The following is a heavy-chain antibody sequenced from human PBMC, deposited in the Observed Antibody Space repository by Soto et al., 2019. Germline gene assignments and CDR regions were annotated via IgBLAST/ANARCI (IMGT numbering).Heavy chain of an antibody. D-gene: IGHD3-10*01. CDR1: GYTFTSHY. CDR3: ARGDLKFGQLLPNPLTY. CDR2: IHPNGSPT. Sequence: GASVKVSCKASGYTFTSHYIHWVRQAPGQGLEWMGVIHPNGSPTVYAQNLQGRLIMTTDTAKNHFSLKLSSVTAADTAVYFCARGDLKFGQLLPNPLTYWGRGTLVTVSS. J-gene: IGHJ4*02. V-gene: IGHV1-46*01.